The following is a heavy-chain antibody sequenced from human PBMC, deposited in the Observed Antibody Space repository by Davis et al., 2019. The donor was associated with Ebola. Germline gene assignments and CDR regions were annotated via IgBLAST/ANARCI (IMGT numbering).Heavy chain of an antibody. CDR2: INPSGVST. CDR3: ATDGSAVAGPT. D-gene: IGHD6-19*01. V-gene: IGHV1-46*01. CDR1: GYTFTSYY. J-gene: IGHJ4*02. Sequence: ASVKVSCKASGYTFTSYYMHWVRQAPGQGLEWMGIINPSGVSTSYAQKFQGRVTMTRDTSTSTVYMELSSLRSEDTAVYYCATDGSAVAGPTWGQGTLVTVSS.